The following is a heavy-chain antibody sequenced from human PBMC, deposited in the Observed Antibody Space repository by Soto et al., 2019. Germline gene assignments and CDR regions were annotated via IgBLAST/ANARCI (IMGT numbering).Heavy chain of an antibody. V-gene: IGHV1-69*02. D-gene: IGHD3-10*01. J-gene: IGHJ5*02. CDR2: IIPILGIA. Sequence: QVQLVQSGAEVKKPGSSVKVSCKASGGTFSSYTISWVRQAPGQGLEWMGRIIPILGIANYAQKFQGRVTITADKSTSTAYMELSSLRSEDTAVYYCARGWHGAWWFDPWGQGTLVTVSS. CDR3: ARGWHGAWWFDP. CDR1: GGTFSSYT.